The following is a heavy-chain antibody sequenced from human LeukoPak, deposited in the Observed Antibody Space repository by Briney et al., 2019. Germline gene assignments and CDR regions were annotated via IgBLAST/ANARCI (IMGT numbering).Heavy chain of an antibody. CDR2: INHSGST. Sequence: SQTLSLTCTVYGDSFRGYLWIWIRQSPGAGLEWIGEINHSGSTNLNPSLKSRVTISVDTSKSQFSLKVNSVTAADTAVYYCARGRLGPRSQRGYELDYWGQGTRVTVSS. CDR3: ARGRLGPRSQRGYELDY. J-gene: IGHJ4*02. CDR1: GDSFRGYL. D-gene: IGHD5-12*01. V-gene: IGHV4-34*01.